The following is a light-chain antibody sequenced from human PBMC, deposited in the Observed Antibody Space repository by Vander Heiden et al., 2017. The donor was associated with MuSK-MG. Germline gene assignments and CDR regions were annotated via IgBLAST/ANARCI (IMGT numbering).Light chain of an antibody. CDR2: DAS. J-gene: IGKJ4*01. V-gene: IGKV1-33*01. CDR3: QQDDNLPLT. Sequence: DIQMTQSPSSLSASVGDRVTITCQASQDISNYLNWYQQKPGKAPKLLIYDASNLETGVPSRFSGSGSGTDFTFTISSLQPEDTATYYCQQDDNLPLTFGGGTKVEIK. CDR1: QDISNY.